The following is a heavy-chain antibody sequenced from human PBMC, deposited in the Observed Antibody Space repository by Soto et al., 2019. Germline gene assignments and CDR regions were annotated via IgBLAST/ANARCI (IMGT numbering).Heavy chain of an antibody. CDR3: ARDLDRYCSVTSCHAMDV. CDR2: VYHNGTS. CDR1: GGSIRSTNW. D-gene: IGHD2-15*01. J-gene: IGHJ6*02. V-gene: IGHV4-4*02. Sequence: VHLQESGPGLVKPSGTVSLTCVVSGGSIRSTNWWAWVRQTPGQGLEWIGEVYHNGTSNYNPSHKGRATISVDRSKDQVSLRLNSVIDADTAVYYCARDLDRYCSVTSCHAMDVWGQGTPVTVSS.